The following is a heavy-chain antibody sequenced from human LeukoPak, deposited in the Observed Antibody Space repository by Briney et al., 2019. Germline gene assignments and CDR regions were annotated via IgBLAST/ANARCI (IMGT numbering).Heavy chain of an antibody. J-gene: IGHJ4*02. CDR2: ISNSSSYI. CDR3: ARGDGSRTCFDY. CDR1: GFTFSSYS. D-gene: IGHD2-15*01. V-gene: IGHV3-21*01. Sequence: GGSLRLSCAASGFTFSSYSMNWVRQAPGKGLEWVSSISNSSSYIYYADSVKGRFTISRDNAKNSLYLQMNSLRAEDTAGYYCARGDGSRTCFDYWGQGTLVTVSS.